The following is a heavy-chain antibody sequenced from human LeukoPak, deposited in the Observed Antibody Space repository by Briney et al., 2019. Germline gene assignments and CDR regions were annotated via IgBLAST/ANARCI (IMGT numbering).Heavy chain of an antibody. V-gene: IGHV1-24*01. CDR1: GYTLTELS. CDR2: FDPEDGAP. J-gene: IGHJ6*02. Sequence: ASVKVSCKVSGYTLTELSMHWVRQAPGKGLEWMGGFDPEDGAPIYAQKFQGRVTMTEDTSTDTAYMELSSLRSEDTAVYYCATDDQSTPGIAVAGNYYYGMDVWGQGTTVTVSS. D-gene: IGHD6-19*01. CDR3: ATDDQSTPGIAVAGNYYYGMDV.